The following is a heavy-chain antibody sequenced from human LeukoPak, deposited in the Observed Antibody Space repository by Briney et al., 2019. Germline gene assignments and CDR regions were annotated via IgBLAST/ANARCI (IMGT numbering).Heavy chain of an antibody. J-gene: IGHJ3*02. V-gene: IGHV3-23*01. CDR2: ISGSGGST. D-gene: IGHD6-19*01. CDR3: AKARDSSFFPAFDI. Sequence: SGGSLRLSCAASGFTFSSYGMSWVRQAPGKGLEWVSAISGSGGSTYYADSVKGRFTISRDNSKNTLYLQMNSLRAEDTAVYYCAKARDSSFFPAFDIWGQGTMVTVSS. CDR1: GFTFSSYG.